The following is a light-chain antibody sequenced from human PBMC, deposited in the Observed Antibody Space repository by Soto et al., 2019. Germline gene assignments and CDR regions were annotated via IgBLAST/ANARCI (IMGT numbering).Light chain of an antibody. CDR3: QKYSGYRT. CDR1: QSISSW. CDR2: KAS. J-gene: IGKJ1*01. V-gene: IGKV1-5*03. Sequence: DIQMTQSPSTLSASVGDRVTITCRASQSISSWLAWYQQKPGKAPKLLIYKASSLESGVPSRFSGSGSGTDFTLTIDSLQPDDFATYYCQKYSGYRTFGQGTKVDIK.